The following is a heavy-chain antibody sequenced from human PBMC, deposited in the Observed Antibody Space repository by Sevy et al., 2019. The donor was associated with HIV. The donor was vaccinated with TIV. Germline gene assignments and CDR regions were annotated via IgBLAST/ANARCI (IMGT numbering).Heavy chain of an antibody. V-gene: IGHV3-7*03. CDR1: GLTVSSNF. Sequence: GGSLRLSCVASGLTVSSNFMSWVRQAPGKGLEWVANIKRDGSEKYYVASVKGRFTISRDNAKNSLYLQMNSLRAEDTAVYYCARDCSSSTCLWGMDVWGQGTTVTVSS. D-gene: IGHD2-2*01. J-gene: IGHJ6*02. CDR3: ARDCSSSTCLWGMDV. CDR2: IKRDGSEK.